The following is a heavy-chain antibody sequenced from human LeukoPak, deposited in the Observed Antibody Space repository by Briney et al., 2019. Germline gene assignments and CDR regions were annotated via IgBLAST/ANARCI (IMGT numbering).Heavy chain of an antibody. CDR3: ATEYSSGRFDY. CDR2: INSDGSST. Sequence: GGSLRLSCAASGFTFSSYWMHRVRQAPGKGLVWVSRINSDGSSTSYADSVKGRFTISRDNAKNTLYLQMTSLRAEGTAVYYCATEYSSGRFDYWGQGTLVTVSS. CDR1: GFTFSSYW. D-gene: IGHD6-19*01. J-gene: IGHJ4*02. V-gene: IGHV3-74*01.